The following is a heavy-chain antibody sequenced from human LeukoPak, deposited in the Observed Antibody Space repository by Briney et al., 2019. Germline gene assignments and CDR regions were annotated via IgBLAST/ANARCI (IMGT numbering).Heavy chain of an antibody. V-gene: IGHV3-30*02. CDR3: AKRGTVHVVDTAMAGGLSFDY. D-gene: IGHD5-18*01. CDR2: IRYDGSNK. Sequence: GGSLRLSCAASGFTFSSYGMHWVRQAPGKGLEGVAFIRYDGSNKYYADSVKGRFTISRDNSKNTLYLQMNSLRAANTAVYYCAKRGTVHVVDTAMAGGLSFDYWGQGTLVTVSS. CDR1: GFTFSSYG. J-gene: IGHJ4*02.